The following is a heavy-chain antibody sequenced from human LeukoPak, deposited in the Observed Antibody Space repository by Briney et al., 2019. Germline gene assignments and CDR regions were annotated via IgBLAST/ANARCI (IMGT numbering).Heavy chain of an antibody. J-gene: IGHJ6*03. Sequence: PSETLSLTCTVSGGSINTANYYWGWLRQPPGKGLEWIGSTYYRETTYDNPSLKSRVTISIETSKNQFSLRLSSVTASDTAVYYCARQRADYYYYYVDVWGEGTTVAVS. CDR2: TYYRETT. V-gene: IGHV4-39*01. CDR1: GGSINTANYY. CDR3: ARQRADYYYYYVDV.